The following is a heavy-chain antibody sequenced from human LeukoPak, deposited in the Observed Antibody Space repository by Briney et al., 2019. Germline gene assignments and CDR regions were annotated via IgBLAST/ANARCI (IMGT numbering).Heavy chain of an antibody. J-gene: IGHJ4*02. D-gene: IGHD5-18*01. CDR2: INHSGST. Sequence: SATLSLTCAVYGGSFSGYYWSWIRQPPGKGLEWIGEINHSGSTNYNPSLKSRVTISVDTSKNQFSLKLSSVTAADTAVYYCASYTAGGGGLDYWGQGTLVTVSS. CDR1: GGSFSGYY. CDR3: ASYTAGGGGLDY. V-gene: IGHV4-34*01.